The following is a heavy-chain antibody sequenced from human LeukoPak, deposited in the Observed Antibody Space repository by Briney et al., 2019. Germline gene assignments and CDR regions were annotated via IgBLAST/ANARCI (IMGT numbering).Heavy chain of an antibody. CDR2: IHRSGTA. CDR3: ATSTSNKDFDY. CDR1: GVAANNCVFDY. D-gene: IGHD2-2*01. Sequence: PGGSLRLSCAASGVAANNCVFDYMSWVRQAPGKALEWVSVIHRSGTAYYADSVRGRFIISRDTSENMLYLRMYSLRAEDSALYYCATSTSNKDFDYWGQGTLVTVSS. V-gene: IGHV3-53*05. J-gene: IGHJ4*02.